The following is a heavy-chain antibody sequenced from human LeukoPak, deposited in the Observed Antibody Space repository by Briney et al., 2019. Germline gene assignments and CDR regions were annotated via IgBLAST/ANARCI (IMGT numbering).Heavy chain of an antibody. V-gene: IGHV4-34*01. CDR2: INHSGST. Sequence: PSETLSLTCAVYGGSFSGYYWSWIRQPPGKGLEWIGEINHSGSTNYNPSLKSRVTISVDTSKNQFSLKLNSVTAADTAVYYCARENYYFDYWGRGTLVTVSS. J-gene: IGHJ4*02. CDR1: GGSFSGYY. D-gene: IGHD1-7*01. CDR3: ARENYYFDY.